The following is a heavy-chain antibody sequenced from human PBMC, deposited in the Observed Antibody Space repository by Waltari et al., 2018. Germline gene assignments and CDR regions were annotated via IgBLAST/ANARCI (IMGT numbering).Heavy chain of an antibody. Sequence: QVQLQESGPGLVKPSETPSLTCTVSGGSISSYYWSWIRQPPGKGLEWIGYIYYSGSTNYNPSLKSRVTISVDTSKNQFSLKLSSVTAADTAVYYCAGEENSSWFDYWGQGTLVTVSS. J-gene: IGHJ4*02. CDR1: GGSISSYY. CDR2: IYYSGST. D-gene: IGHD6-13*01. V-gene: IGHV4-59*01. CDR3: AGEENSSWFDY.